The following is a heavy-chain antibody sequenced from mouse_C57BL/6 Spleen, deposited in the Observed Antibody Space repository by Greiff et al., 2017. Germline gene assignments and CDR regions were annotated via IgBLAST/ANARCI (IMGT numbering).Heavy chain of an antibody. J-gene: IGHJ3*01. CDR1: GYTFTSYG. CDR2: IYPRSGNT. D-gene: IGHD2-4*01. V-gene: IGHV1-81*01. Sequence: VQLVESGAELARPGASVKLSCKASGYTFTSYGISWVKQRTGQGLEWIGEIYPRSGNTYYNEKFKGKATLTADKSSSTAYMELRSLTSEDSAVYFCARYYDYDLSWFAYWGQGTLVTVSA. CDR3: ARYYDYDLSWFAY.